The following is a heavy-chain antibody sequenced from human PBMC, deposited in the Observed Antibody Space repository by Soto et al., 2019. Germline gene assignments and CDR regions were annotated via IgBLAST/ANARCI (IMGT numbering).Heavy chain of an antibody. CDR2: ISRSGDST. J-gene: IGHJ4*02. D-gene: IGHD3-10*01. CDR3: AKGGYYGSGSYVSTLYDY. V-gene: IGHV3-23*01. CDR1: GLIFSNYG. Sequence: EVQLLESGGGLVQPGGSLRLSCAASGLIFSNYGMSWVRQAPGKGLEWVSGISRSGDSTYYADSVKGRFTMSRDNSKNTLLLQMNSLRAEDTAIYDCAKGGYYGSGSYVSTLYDYWGQGNLVTVSS.